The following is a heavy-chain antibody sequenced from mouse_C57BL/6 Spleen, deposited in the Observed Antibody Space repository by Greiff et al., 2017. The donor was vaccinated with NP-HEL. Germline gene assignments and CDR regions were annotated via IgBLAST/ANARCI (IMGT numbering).Heavy chain of an antibody. Sequence: VQLKESGPGLVKPSQSLSLTCSVTGYSITSGYYWNWIRQFPGNKLEWMGYISYDGSNNYNPSLKNRISITRDTSKNQFFLKLNSVTTEDTATYYCARPHYYGSSYDYWGQGTTLTVSS. CDR3: ARPHYYGSSYDY. CDR1: GYSITSGYY. J-gene: IGHJ2*01. D-gene: IGHD1-1*01. CDR2: ISYDGSN. V-gene: IGHV3-6*01.